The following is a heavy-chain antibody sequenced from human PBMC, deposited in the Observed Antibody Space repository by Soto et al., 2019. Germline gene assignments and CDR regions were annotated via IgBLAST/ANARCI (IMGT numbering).Heavy chain of an antibody. D-gene: IGHD6-13*01. Sequence: QVQLQESGPGLVKPSQTLSLTCTVSGGSISSGGYYWSWIRQHPGKGLEWIGYIYYSGSTYYNPSQKSRVTTSVDTTKTQFSLKLGSVSAADTAVYFCASEGGAAAGYWGQGTLVTVSS. J-gene: IGHJ4*02. CDR2: IYYSGST. CDR3: ASEGGAAAGY. V-gene: IGHV4-31*03. CDR1: GGSISSGGYY.